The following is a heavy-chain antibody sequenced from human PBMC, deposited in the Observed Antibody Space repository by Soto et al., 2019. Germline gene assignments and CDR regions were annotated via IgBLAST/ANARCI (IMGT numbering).Heavy chain of an antibody. J-gene: IGHJ6*02. D-gene: IGHD1-1*01. Sequence: QVQLVQSGAEVKKPGASVKVSCKASGYTFTGYYMHWVRQAPGQGLEWMGWINPNSGGTNYAQKFQGWVTMTRDTSISTAYTELSRLRSDDTAVYYCARDLHGGTGYYGMDVWGQGTTVTVSS. CDR1: GYTFTGYY. V-gene: IGHV1-2*04. CDR2: INPNSGGT. CDR3: ARDLHGGTGYYGMDV.